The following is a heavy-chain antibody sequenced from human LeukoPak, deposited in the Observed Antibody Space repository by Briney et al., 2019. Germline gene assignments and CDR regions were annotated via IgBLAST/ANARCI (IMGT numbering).Heavy chain of an antibody. CDR1: GFTFSGYS. CDR2: ISSSSSYI. Sequence: GGSLRLSCAASGFTFSGYSMNWVRQAPGKGLEWVSSISSSSSYIYYAESVKGRFTISRDNSKNTLYLQMNSLRAEDTAVYYCANNVVVPAAPEVYYYYMDVWGKGTTVTVSS. CDR3: ANNVVVPAAPEVYYYYMDV. J-gene: IGHJ6*03. D-gene: IGHD2-2*01. V-gene: IGHV3-21*01.